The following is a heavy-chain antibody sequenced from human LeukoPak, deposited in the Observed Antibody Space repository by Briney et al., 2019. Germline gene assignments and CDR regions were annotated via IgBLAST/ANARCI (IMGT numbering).Heavy chain of an antibody. V-gene: IGHV4-34*01. D-gene: IGHD3-10*01. CDR3: AGGATPGVF. CDR1: GGSFSGYY. J-gene: IGHJ4*02. CDR2: INHSGST. Sequence: SETLSLTCGVYGGSFSGYYWTWIRQPPGKGLEWIGEINHSGSTNYIPSLKSRVTMSLDTSKNQFSLKLTSVTAADTAVYYCAGGATPGVFRGQGTLVTVSS.